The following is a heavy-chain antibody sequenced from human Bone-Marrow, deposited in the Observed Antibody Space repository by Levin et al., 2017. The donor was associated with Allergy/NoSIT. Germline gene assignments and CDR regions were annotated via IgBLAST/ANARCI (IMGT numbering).Heavy chain of an antibody. CDR3: ARGGYSYEQRVFDY. CDR2: IKEDGSEK. V-gene: IGHV3-7*01. J-gene: IGHJ4*02. Sequence: LSLTRAASGFTLSSFWMSWVRQAPGKGLEWVANIKEDGSEKNYVDSVKGRFTNPRDNAKNSLYLQMNSLRAEDTAVYYCARGGYSYEQRVFDYWGKGTLVTVSA. CDR1: GFTLSSFW. D-gene: IGHD5-18*01.